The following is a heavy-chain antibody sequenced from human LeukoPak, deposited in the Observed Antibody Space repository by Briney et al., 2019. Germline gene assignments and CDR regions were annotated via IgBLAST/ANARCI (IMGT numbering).Heavy chain of an antibody. CDR1: GYTFIGYY. Sequence: ASVKVSCKASGYTFIGYYMHWVRQAPGQGLEWMGIINPSGDSTTYAQKFQGRVTMTRDTSTTTVYMELSSLSSEDTAIYYCARDINSAHFDVWGQGTMVTVSS. D-gene: IGHD4-23*01. CDR2: INPSGDST. CDR3: ARDINSAHFDV. V-gene: IGHV1-46*01. J-gene: IGHJ3*01.